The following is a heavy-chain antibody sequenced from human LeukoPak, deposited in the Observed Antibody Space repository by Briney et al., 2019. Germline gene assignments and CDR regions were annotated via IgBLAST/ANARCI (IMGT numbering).Heavy chain of an antibody. J-gene: IGHJ5*02. CDR3: AKEPDYGDYA. Sequence: PGGSLRLSCAAPGFTFVNYGMSWVRQAPGKGLEWVSAISGSGGSTYYADSVKGRFTISRDNSKNTLYLQMNSLRAEDTAVYYCAKEPDYGDYAWGQGTLVTVSS. V-gene: IGHV3-23*01. CDR2: ISGSGGST. D-gene: IGHD4-17*01. CDR1: GFTFVNYG.